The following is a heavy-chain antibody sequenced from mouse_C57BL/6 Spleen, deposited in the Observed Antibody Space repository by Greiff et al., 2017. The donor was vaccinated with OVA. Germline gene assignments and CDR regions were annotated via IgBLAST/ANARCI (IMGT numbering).Heavy chain of an antibody. Sequence: VQLQQSGPELVKPGASVKISCKASGYAFSSSWMNWVKQRPGKGLEWIGRIYPGDGDTNYNQKFKDKATLTVDKSSSTAYMQLSSLTSEDAAVYDCARGGLTGTDYFDYWGQGTTLTVSS. D-gene: IGHD4-1*01. J-gene: IGHJ2*01. CDR2: IYPGDGDT. CDR3: ARGGLTGTDYFDY. V-gene: IGHV1-82*01. CDR1: GYAFSSSW.